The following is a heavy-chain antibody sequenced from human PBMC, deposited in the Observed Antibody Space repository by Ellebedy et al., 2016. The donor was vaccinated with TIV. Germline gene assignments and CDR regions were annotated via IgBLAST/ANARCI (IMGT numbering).Heavy chain of an antibody. V-gene: IGHV3-23*01. D-gene: IGHD3-3*01. CDR1: GFTFSSYA. J-gene: IGHJ6*02. Sequence: PGGSLRLSCAASGFTFSSYAMTWVRQAPGKGLEWVSAISGSGGSTYYADSVKGRFTISRDNSKNTLYLQMNSLRAEDTAVHYCAKDKSGLHGMDVWGQGTTVTVSS. CDR3: AKDKSGLHGMDV. CDR2: ISGSGGST.